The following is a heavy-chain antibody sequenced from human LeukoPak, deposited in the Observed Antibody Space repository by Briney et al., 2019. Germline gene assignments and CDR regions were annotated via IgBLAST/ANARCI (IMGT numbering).Heavy chain of an antibody. CDR1: GFTFSSYA. D-gene: IGHD3-3*01. V-gene: IGHV3-23*01. CDR2: ISGSGGST. J-gene: IGHJ4*02. CDR3: AKDRNDFWSGYYTEYFDY. Sequence: GGSLRLSCAASGFTFSSYAMSWVRQAPGKGLKWVSAISGSGGSTYYADSVKGRFTISRDNSKNTLYLQMNSLRAEDTAVYYCAKDRNDFWSGYYTEYFDYWGQGTLVTVSS.